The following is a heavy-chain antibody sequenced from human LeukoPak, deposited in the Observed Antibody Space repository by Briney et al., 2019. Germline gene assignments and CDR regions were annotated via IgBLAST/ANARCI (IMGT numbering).Heavy chain of an antibody. D-gene: IGHD6-19*01. CDR1: GYTFTSYD. CDR3: ARVVGYSSGL. V-gene: IGHV1-8*01. CDR2: MNPDSGNT. J-gene: IGHJ4*02. Sequence: SVKVSXKASGYTFTSYDINWVRQATGQGLEWMGWMNPDSGNTGYAQKFQGRVTMTRSTSINTAYMELSSLRSEDTAVYYCARVVGYSSGLWGQGTLITVSS.